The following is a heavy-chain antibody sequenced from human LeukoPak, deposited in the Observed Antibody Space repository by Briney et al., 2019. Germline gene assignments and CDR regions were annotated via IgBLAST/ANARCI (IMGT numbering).Heavy chain of an antibody. CDR1: GFRFDDYA. CDR3: ARAFNHGPRY. J-gene: IGHJ4*02. V-gene: IGHV3-9*01. Sequence: PGGSLRLSCEASGFRFDDYAMHWVRQAPGKGLEWVSGLSYNRGYIGYADSVKGRFTISRDNAKNTLYLQMNSLRAEDTAVYYCARAFNHGPRYWGQGTLVTVSS. CDR2: LSYNRGYI.